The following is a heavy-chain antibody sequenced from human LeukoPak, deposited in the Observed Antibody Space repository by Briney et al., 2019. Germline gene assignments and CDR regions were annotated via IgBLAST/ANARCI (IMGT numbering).Heavy chain of an antibody. V-gene: IGHV3-74*01. CDR3: ARGDYGSGSFQYFEH. CDR1: GFTFSSYW. J-gene: IGHJ4*02. Sequence: PGGSLRLSCAASGFTFSSYWMSWVRQVPGKGLEWVSRINTDGSSTSYADSVKGRFTISRDNAKNTLYVQMNSLRAEDTAVYYCARGDYGSGSFQYFEHWGQGTLVTVSS. D-gene: IGHD3-10*01. CDR2: INTDGSST.